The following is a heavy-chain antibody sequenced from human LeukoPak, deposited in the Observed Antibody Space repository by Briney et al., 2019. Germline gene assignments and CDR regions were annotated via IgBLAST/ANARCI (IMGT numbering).Heavy chain of an antibody. Sequence: GGSLRLSCAASGFTFSDYYMSWVRQAPGKGLEWVSVIYSGGSTYYADSVKGRFTISRDNSKNTLYLQMNSLRAEDTAVYYCARVGGQYGSGSYYKAPLDYWGQGTLVTVSS. CDR1: GFTFSDYY. CDR3: ARVGGQYGSGSYYKAPLDY. D-gene: IGHD3-10*01. V-gene: IGHV3-53*01. J-gene: IGHJ4*02. CDR2: IYSGGST.